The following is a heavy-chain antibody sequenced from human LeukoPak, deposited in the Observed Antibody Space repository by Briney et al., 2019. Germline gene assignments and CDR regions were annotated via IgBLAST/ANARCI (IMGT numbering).Heavy chain of an antibody. CDR1: ESTFSIYG. J-gene: IGHJ6*02. CDR3: AKEKGSGSYYNYQYGMDV. D-gene: IGHD3-10*01. CDR2: ISFDGGNK. V-gene: IGHV3-30*18. Sequence: PGGSLRLSCAASESTFSIYGMHWVRQAPGKGLEWVAVISFDGGNKVYADSVKGRVTISRDNSKNTLSLQMNSLRAEDTAVYYCAKEKGSGSYYNYQYGMDVWGQGTTVTVSS.